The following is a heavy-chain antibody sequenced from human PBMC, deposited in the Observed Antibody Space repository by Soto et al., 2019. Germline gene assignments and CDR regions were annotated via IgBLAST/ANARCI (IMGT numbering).Heavy chain of an antibody. Sequence: EVQLVESGGGLIQPGGSLRLSCAASGFIFNTYSMNWVRQAPGKGLEWVSYISGSSQTIFYADSVRGRFTISRDNANNSTYLQMVSLSDEDTAVYYCARTVSWRRGPFDSWGQGTLVTVSS. CDR2: ISGSSQTI. V-gene: IGHV3-48*02. CDR3: ARTVSWRRGPFDS. D-gene: IGHD3-16*01. CDR1: GFIFNTYS. J-gene: IGHJ4*02.